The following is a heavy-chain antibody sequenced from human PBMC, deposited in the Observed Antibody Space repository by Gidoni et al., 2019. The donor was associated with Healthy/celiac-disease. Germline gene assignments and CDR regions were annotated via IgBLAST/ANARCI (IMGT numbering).Heavy chain of an antibody. CDR1: GFTFSSYA. D-gene: IGHD2-2*01. Sequence: EVQLLESGGGLVQPGGSLRLSCAASGFTFSSYAMSWVRQAPGKGLEWVSAISGSGGSTYYADSVKGRFTISRDNSKNTLYLQMNSLRAEDTAVYYCAKDSGSPEVYQPLLNYWGQGTLVTVSS. J-gene: IGHJ4*02. CDR2: ISGSGGST. CDR3: AKDSGSPEVYQPLLNY. V-gene: IGHV3-23*01.